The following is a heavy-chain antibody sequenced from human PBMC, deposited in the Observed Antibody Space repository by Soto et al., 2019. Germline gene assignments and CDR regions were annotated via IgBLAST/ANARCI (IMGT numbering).Heavy chain of an antibody. Sequence: SQTLSLTCVISGDSVSSSSVAWNWVRQSPSRGLEWLGRTYYRSRWYSDFAVSVRGRIVINADTSKNQFSLQLSSVTAADTAVYCCARGLSYDYVWGSYVYYYGMDVWGQGTTVTVSS. D-gene: IGHD3-16*01. CDR2: TYYRSRWYS. CDR3: ARGLSYDYVWGSYVYYYGMDV. CDR1: GDSVSSSSVA. J-gene: IGHJ6*02. V-gene: IGHV6-1*01.